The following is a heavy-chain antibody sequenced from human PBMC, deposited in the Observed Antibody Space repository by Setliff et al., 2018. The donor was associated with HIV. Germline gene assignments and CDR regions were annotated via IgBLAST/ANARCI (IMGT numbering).Heavy chain of an antibody. D-gene: IGHD3-22*01. J-gene: IGHJ3*01. Sequence: PGGSLRLSCEISGFSLDTSDIRWVRQTPGMRFEWASSFVGGYAYYSDSVRGRFSISRDNFRNILYLEMKALRVDDMAVYYCAKDVSVRGSGFKGASDFWGQGTRVTVSS. CDR2: FVGGYA. V-gene: IGHV3-23*01. CDR3: AKDVSVRGSGFKGASDF. CDR1: GFSLDTSD.